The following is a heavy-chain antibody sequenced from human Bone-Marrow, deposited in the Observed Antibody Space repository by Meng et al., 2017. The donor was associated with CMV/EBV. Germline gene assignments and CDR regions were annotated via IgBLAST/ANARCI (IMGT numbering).Heavy chain of an antibody. Sequence: ASVKVSCKASGFTFTAHYMHWVRQAPGQGLEWMGWINPNSGGTNYAQKFQGRVTMTRDTSISTAYMELSRLRSDDTAVYYCARGARSCSSTSCYPSPLGYWGQGTLVTVSS. J-gene: IGHJ4*02. CDR1: GFTFTAHY. CDR3: ARGARSCSSTSCYPSPLGY. V-gene: IGHV1-2*02. D-gene: IGHD2-2*01. CDR2: INPNSGGT.